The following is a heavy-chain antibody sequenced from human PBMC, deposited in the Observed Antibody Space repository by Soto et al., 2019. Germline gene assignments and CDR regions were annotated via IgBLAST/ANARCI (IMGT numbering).Heavy chain of an antibody. V-gene: IGHV4-34*01. D-gene: IGHD6-13*01. CDR2: VNHSGST. J-gene: IGHJ6*02. CDR1: GGSFSGYY. Sequence: SETLSLTCAVYGGSFSGYYWSWIRQPPGKGLEWIGEVNHSGSTDYNPSLKSRVTISVDTSKNQFSLKLSSVTAADTAVYYCARGSAAGTNIRKYYYYYGMDVWGQGTTVTVSS. CDR3: ARGSAAGTNIRKYYYYYGMDV.